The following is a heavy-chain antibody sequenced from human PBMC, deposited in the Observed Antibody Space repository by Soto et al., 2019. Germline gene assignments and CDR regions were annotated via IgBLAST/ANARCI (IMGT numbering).Heavy chain of an antibody. Sequence: TWVPLRHRNRAAGFKSRSYVIHRVSKAQGKGLEWVAVIWYDGSNKYYADSVKGRFTISRDNSKNTLSLQMNSLGAEDTAVYYCARDGPPGMDVWGQGTTVTVSS. CDR2: IWYDGSNK. J-gene: IGHJ6*01. CDR1: GFKSRSYV. V-gene: IGHV3-33*08. CDR3: ARDGPPGMDV.